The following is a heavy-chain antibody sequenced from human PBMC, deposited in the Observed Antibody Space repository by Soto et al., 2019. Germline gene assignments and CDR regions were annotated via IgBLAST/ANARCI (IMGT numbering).Heavy chain of an antibody. J-gene: IGHJ4*02. CDR2: ISYDGSNK. CDR1: GFTFSSFG. CDR3: AKVITGTFYYFDY. D-gene: IGHD1-7*01. V-gene: IGHV3-30*18. Sequence: GGSLRLSCAASGFTFSSFGMHWVRQAPGKGLEWVAVISYDGSNKYYADSVKGRFTISRDNSKNTLYLQMNSLRAEDTAVYYCAKVITGTFYYFDYWGQGTLVTVSS.